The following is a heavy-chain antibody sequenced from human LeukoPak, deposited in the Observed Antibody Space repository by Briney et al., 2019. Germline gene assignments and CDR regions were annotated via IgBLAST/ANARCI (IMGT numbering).Heavy chain of an antibody. Sequence: SETLSLTCTVSGGSISSNTYYWGWIRQPPGKGLEWIGSIYYSGSTYYNPSLKSRVTISADTSKNPFSLKLSSVTAADTAVYYCARRTAIYDILTGYYHMGSQTFDPWGQGTLVTVSS. CDR3: ARRTAIYDILTGYYHMGSQTFDP. D-gene: IGHD3-9*01. CDR2: IYYSGST. V-gene: IGHV4-39*01. J-gene: IGHJ5*02. CDR1: GGSISSNTYY.